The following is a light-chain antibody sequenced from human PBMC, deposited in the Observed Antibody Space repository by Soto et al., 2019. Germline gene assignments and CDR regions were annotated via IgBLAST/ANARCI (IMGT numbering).Light chain of an antibody. CDR3: HQYGGSPQT. V-gene: IGKV3-20*01. CDR1: QSVSSSY. J-gene: IGKJ1*01. CDR2: GAS. Sequence: EIVLTQSPGTLSLSPGERATLSCRASQSVSSSYLAWYQRKPGQAPRLLIYGASSRATGIPDRFSGSGSGTDFTLTISRLEPEDFAVYYCHQYGGSPQTFGQGTKVDIK.